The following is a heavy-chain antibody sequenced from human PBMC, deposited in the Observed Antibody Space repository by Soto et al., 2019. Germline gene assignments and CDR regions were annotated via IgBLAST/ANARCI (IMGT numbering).Heavy chain of an antibody. Sequence: QVQLVQSGAEVKKPGASVKVSCKASGYTFTSYGISWVRQAPGQGLEWMGWISAYNGNTNYAQKLQGRVTMTTDTSTSTAYMELRSLRSDGAAVYYCARQLDIVVVPAARGRGWFDPWGQGTLVTVSS. CDR3: ARQLDIVVVPAARGRGWFDP. CDR2: ISAYNGNT. V-gene: IGHV1-18*01. CDR1: GYTFTSYG. J-gene: IGHJ5*02. D-gene: IGHD2-2*01.